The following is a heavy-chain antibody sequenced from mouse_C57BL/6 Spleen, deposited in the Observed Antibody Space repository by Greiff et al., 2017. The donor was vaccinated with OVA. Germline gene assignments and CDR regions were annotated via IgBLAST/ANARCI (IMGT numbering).Heavy chain of an antibody. D-gene: IGHD1-1*01. CDR1: GFTFSDYY. Sequence: DVMLVESGGGLVQPGGSLKLSCAASGFTFSDYYMYWVRQTPEKRLEWVAYISTGGGSTYYPDTVKGRFTIPIDNASHTLYLQMSRMKSEDAAMDYYARPICGSSFAMGCWGQGPSVTVAS. CDR3: ARPICGSSFAMGC. J-gene: IGHJ4*01. CDR2: ISTGGGST. V-gene: IGHV5-12*01.